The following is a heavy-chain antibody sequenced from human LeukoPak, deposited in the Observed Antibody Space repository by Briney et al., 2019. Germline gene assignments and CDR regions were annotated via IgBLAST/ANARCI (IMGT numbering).Heavy chain of an antibody. Sequence: ASVKVSCKASGYTFTGYYMHWVRQAPGQGLEWMGWINPNSGGTNYAQKFQGRATMTRDTSISTAYMELSRLRSDDTAVYYCARDLKNYGDSVDYWGQGTMVTVSS. CDR2: INPNSGGT. J-gene: IGHJ4*02. CDR3: ARDLKNYGDSVDY. CDR1: GYTFTGYY. V-gene: IGHV1-2*02. D-gene: IGHD4-17*01.